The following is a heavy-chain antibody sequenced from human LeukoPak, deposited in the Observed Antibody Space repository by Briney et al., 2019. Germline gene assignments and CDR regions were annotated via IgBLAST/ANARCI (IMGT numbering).Heavy chain of an antibody. D-gene: IGHD2-15*01. CDR3: STDIAPGY. CDR1: GLTFTNAW. Sequence: AGGSLRLSCAASGLTFTNAWMTWVRQAPGKGLEWVGLIKSMTDGGTTYYAAPVKGRFTISRDESKNTLYLQMNSLKTEDTAVYYCSTDIAPGYWGQGTLVTVSS. J-gene: IGHJ4*02. CDR2: IKSMTDGGTT. V-gene: IGHV3-15*01.